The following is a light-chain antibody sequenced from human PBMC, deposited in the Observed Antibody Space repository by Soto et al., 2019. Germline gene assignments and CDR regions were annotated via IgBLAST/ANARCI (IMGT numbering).Light chain of an antibody. J-gene: IGKJ5*01. CDR3: QRYGRSPPIT. V-gene: IGKV3-20*01. CDR2: GAS. CDR1: QSISSNY. Sequence: EIGLTQSPGTLSLSPGERATLSCRASQSISSNYLAWYQQKPGQAPRLLIYGASTRAPGIPDRFSGSGSGTTFTLTISRLEPEDFAVYYCQRYGRSPPITFGQGTRLEIK.